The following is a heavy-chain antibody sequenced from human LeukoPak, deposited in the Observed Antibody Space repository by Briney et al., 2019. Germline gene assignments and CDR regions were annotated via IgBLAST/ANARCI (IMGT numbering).Heavy chain of an antibody. CDR1: GFTFNKYW. V-gene: IGHV3-74*01. Sequence: PGGSLRLSCSASGFTFNKYWIAWVRQAPGRGLGWVSYINNDGIMSTYAGSVKGRFTVSRDSAKNTLFLKMNSLRGEDSAVYYCVRAGDGSIDYWGQGTLVTVSS. CDR2: INNDGIMS. J-gene: IGHJ4*02. D-gene: IGHD3-10*01. CDR3: VRAGDGSIDY.